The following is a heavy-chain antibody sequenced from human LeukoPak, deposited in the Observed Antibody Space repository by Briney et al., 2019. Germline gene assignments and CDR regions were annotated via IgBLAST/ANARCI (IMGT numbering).Heavy chain of an antibody. Sequence: SETLSLTCTVYGGSFSGYYWSWIRQPPGRGLEWIGEINHSGSTNYNPSLKSRVTISVDTSKNQFSLKLSSVTAADTAVYYCASFPRDLEDNTFDYWGQGTLVTVSS. V-gene: IGHV4-34*01. D-gene: IGHD1-1*01. CDR3: ASFPRDLEDNTFDY. CDR2: INHSGST. CDR1: GGSFSGYY. J-gene: IGHJ4*02.